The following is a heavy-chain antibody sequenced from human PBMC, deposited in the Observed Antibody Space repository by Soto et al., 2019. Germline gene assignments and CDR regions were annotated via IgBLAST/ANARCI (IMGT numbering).Heavy chain of an antibody. J-gene: IGHJ4*02. CDR2: IWYDGSNK. CDR1: GFTFSSYG. V-gene: IGHV3-33*01. D-gene: IGHD3-22*01. CDR3: ARNLDYYDSSGYL. Sequence: QVQLVESGGGVVQPGRSLRLSCAASGFTFSSYGMHWVRQAPGKGLEWVAVIWYDGSNKYYADSVKGRFTISRDNSKNTLSLQMNSLRAEDTAVYYCARNLDYYDSSGYLWGQGTLVTVSS.